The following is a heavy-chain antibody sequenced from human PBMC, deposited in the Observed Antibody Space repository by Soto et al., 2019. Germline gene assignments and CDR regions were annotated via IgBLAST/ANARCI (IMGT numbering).Heavy chain of an antibody. CDR3: VRRHVSATGIDWFDP. Sequence: VEICGEACRYRVISYGIHLVRQAPGQRLEWMGWINAANGDTKYSPKFQGRVTITRDTSASTAYMELSSLRSEDTAVYYCVRRHVSATGIDWFDPWGQGTLVTVSS. CDR1: RYRVISYG. CDR2: INAANGDT. V-gene: IGHV1-3*01. D-gene: IGHD6-13*01. J-gene: IGHJ5*02.